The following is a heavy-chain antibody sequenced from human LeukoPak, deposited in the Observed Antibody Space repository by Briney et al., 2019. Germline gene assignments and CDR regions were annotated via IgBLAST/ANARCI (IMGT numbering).Heavy chain of an antibody. D-gene: IGHD3-22*01. J-gene: IGHJ4*02. CDR2: IYSGGST. V-gene: IGHV3-53*01. CDR1: GFTFSGSA. CDR3: ARVPNSSGLNY. Sequence: GGSLRLSCAASGFTFSGSAMHWVRQASGKGLEWVSVIYSGGSTYYAECVKGRFTICRDNSKNVLYLQVNSLRGEDTAVYYCARVPNSSGLNYWGQGTLVTVSS.